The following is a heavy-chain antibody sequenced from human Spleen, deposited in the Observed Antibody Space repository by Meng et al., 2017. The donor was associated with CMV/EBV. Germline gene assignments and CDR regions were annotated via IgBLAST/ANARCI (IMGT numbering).Heavy chain of an antibody. J-gene: IGHJ4*02. CDR3: ARDRGQDNGDFYFDY. D-gene: IGHD4-17*01. V-gene: IGHV3-48*04. Sequence: GGSLRLSCAASGITFSRYSMNWVRQAPGKGLEWISYISNRSTRILYADSVRGRFTISRDNAKNSLFLQMSGLRAEDTAVYFCARDRGQDNGDFYFDYWGQGTLVTVS. CDR2: ISNRSTRI. CDR1: GITFSRYS.